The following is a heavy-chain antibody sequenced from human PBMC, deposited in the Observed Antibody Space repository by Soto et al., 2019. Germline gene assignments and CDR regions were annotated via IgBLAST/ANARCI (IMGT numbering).Heavy chain of an antibody. D-gene: IGHD3-3*01. V-gene: IGHV3-66*01. J-gene: IGHJ4*02. Sequence: GESLKISCAASGFTVSSNYMSWVRQAPGKGLEWVSVIYSGGSTYYADSVKGRFTISRDNSKNTLYLQMNSLRAEDTAVYYCARGTREHDDFWSGYYNPYYFDYWGQGTLVTVSS. CDR1: GFTVSSNY. CDR3: ARGTREHDDFWSGYYNPYYFDY. CDR2: IYSGGST.